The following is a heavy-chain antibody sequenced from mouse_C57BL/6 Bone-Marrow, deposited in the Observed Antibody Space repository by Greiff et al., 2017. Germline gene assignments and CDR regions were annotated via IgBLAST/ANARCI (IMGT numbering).Heavy chain of an antibody. J-gene: IGHJ2*01. V-gene: IGHV14-4*01. CDR1: GFNITDDY. CDR2: IDPENGDT. D-gene: IGHD1-1*01. Sequence: VQLQQSGAELVRPGASVKLSCTASGFNITDDYMHWVKQRPEQGLEWIGWIDPENGDTEYASKFQGKATITADTSSNTAYLQLSSLTSEDTAVYYCTTWGPEGSGDYVDYWGQGTTLTVSS. CDR3: TTWGPEGSGDYVDY.